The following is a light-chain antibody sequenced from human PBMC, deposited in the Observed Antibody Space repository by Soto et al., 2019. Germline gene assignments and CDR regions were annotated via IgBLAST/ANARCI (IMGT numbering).Light chain of an antibody. V-gene: IGLV2-14*03. CDR1: SSDVGDYDF. Sequence: QSVLTQPASVSGSPGQSITISCTGTSSDVGDYDFVSWYQHYPGKAPKLIIYDVYNLPSGVSLRFSGSKSGNTASLTIFGLQAGDEADYSCCSPPFPNTHGVCGGGTKVTVL. CDR3: CSPPFPNTHGV. CDR2: DVY. J-gene: IGLJ3*02.